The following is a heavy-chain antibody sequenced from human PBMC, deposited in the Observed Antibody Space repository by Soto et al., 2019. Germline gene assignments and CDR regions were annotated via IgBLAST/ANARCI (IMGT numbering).Heavy chain of an antibody. Sequence: GGSLRLSCAASGFTFSSYWMHWVRQAPGKGLVWVSRINSDGSSTSYADSVKGRFTISRDNAKNTLYLQMNSLRAEDTAVYYCARGDIVVVVAASYYYYGMDVCGQGTTLTVSS. CDR3: ARGDIVVVVAASYYYYGMDV. J-gene: IGHJ6*02. V-gene: IGHV3-74*01. CDR2: INSDGSST. CDR1: GFTFSSYW. D-gene: IGHD2-15*01.